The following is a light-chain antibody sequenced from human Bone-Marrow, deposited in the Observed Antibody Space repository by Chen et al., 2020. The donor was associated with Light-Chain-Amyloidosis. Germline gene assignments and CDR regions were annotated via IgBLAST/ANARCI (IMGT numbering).Light chain of an antibody. CDR3: SSYTRSSTWL. V-gene: IGLV2-14*03. J-gene: IGLJ3*02. CDR2: DVS. CDR1: SSDVGGYNY. Sequence: QSVLTQPASVSGSPGQSITISCTGTSSDVGGYNYVSWYQQHPGTAPKLVIFDVSYRPSGISNRFSGSKSGNTASLTISGLQAEDEADYYCSSYTRSSTWLFGGGTRLTVL.